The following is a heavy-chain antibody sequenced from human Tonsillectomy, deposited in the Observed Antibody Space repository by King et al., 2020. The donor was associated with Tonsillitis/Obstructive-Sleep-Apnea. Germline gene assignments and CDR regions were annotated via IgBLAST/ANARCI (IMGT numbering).Heavy chain of an antibody. CDR3: ARVRTSSPVYNLDY. J-gene: IGHJ4*02. CDR2: TRNKAHSYTT. V-gene: IGHV3-72*01. CDR1: GFTFSDHY. Sequence: VQLVESGGGLVQPGGSLRLSCAASGFTFSDHYMDWDRQAPGKGLEWVGRTRNKAHSYTTEYAASVKGRFTISRDDSENSLYLQMNSLKTEDTAVYYCARVRTSSPVYNLDYWGQGTLVTVSS. D-gene: IGHD1-14*01.